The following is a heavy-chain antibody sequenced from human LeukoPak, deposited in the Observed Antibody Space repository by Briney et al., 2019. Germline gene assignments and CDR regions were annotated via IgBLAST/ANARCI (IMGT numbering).Heavy chain of an antibody. CDR2: MNPNSGGT. J-gene: IGHJ4*02. CDR1: GYTFTAYY. Sequence: ASVKVSCKTSGYTFTAYYIHWLRQAPGQGLEWMGWMNPNSGGTKYAQTFQGRVTLTRDTSISTAYLELSSLTSDDTAVYFCARQGSNSSGWYPVDDWGQGTLVTDSS. D-gene: IGHD6-19*01. V-gene: IGHV1-2*02. CDR3: ARQGSNSSGWYPVDD.